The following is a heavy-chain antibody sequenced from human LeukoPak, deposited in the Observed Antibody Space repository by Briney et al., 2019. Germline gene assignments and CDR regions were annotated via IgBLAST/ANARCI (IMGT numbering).Heavy chain of an antibody. CDR2: ISSSSSYI. Sequence: SGGSLRLSCAASGFSFSSYTMNWVRQAPGKGLEWVSIISSSSSYIYYADSVKGRFTISRDNAKNALYLQMNSLRVEDTAVYYCARDGRCGGDCYASWGQGTLVTVSS. V-gene: IGHV3-21*01. J-gene: IGHJ4*02. CDR1: GFSFSSYT. D-gene: IGHD2-21*02. CDR3: ARDGRCGGDCYAS.